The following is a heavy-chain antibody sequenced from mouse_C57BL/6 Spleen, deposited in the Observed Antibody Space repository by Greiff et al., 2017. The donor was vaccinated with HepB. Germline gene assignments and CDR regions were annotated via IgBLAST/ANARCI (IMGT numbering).Heavy chain of an antibody. CDR2: ISSGGDYI. Sequence: EVMLVESGEGLVKPGGSLKLSCAASGFTFSSYAMSWVRQTPEKRLEWVAYISSGGDYIYYADTVKGRITISRDNARNTLYLQMSSLKSEDTAMYYCTRERMITKDYYAMDYWGQGTSVTVSS. CDR3: TRERMITKDYYAMDY. CDR1: GFTFSSYA. V-gene: IGHV5-9-1*02. D-gene: IGHD2-4*01. J-gene: IGHJ4*01.